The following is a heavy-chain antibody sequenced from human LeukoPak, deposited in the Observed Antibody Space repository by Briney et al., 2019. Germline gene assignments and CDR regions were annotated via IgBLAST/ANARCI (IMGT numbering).Heavy chain of an antibody. Sequence: PGGSLRLSCAASGFTFSDYDMSWMRQAPEKGLEWVSYISNSGSTIYYADSVKGRFTISRDNAKNSLYLQMNSLRAEDTAVYYCAREGGGYYYVYDYWGQGTLVTVSS. D-gene: IGHD3-22*01. CDR1: GFTFSDYD. CDR2: ISNSGSTI. V-gene: IGHV3-11*04. CDR3: AREGGGYYYVYDY. J-gene: IGHJ4*02.